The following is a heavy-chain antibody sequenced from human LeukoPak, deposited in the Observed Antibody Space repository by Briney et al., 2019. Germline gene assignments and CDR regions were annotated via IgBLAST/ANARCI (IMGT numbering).Heavy chain of an antibody. J-gene: IGHJ4*02. CDR1: GGSISSYY. CDR2: IYYSGST. CDR3: ARIDSSSSRGNYFDS. V-gene: IGHV4-59*01. D-gene: IGHD6-6*01. Sequence: PFETLSLTCTVSGGSISSYYWSWIRQPPGKGLEWIGYIYYSGSTNYNPSLKSRVTISVDTSKNQFSLKLSSVTAEDTAVYDCARIDSSSSRGNYFDSWGEGTLVTVSS.